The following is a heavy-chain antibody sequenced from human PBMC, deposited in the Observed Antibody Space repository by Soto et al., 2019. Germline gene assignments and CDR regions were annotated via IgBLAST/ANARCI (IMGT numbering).Heavy chain of an antibody. V-gene: IGHV1-69*01. D-gene: IGHD6-13*01. J-gene: IGHJ6*02. Sequence: QVQLVQSGAEVRKSGSSVKVSCKAAGGTFSDYALSWVRQAPGQGLEWMGGIIPMFATTNYAQKFQGRVTITADDSATTGHMELSSLKSEDTAVYYCARGRGIGFSSTWNIYWYYNMDVWGQGTTVTVSS. CDR2: IIPMFATT. CDR1: GGTFSDYA. CDR3: ARGRGIGFSSTWNIYWYYNMDV.